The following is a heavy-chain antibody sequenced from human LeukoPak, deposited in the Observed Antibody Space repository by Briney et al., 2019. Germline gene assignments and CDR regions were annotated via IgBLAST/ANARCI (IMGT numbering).Heavy chain of an antibody. Sequence: PGGSLRLSCAASGFTFSNAWMSWVCQAPGKGLEWIGEINHSGSTNYNPSLKSRVTISVDTSKNQFSLKLSSVTAADTAVYYCARGGYDFWSGYYYGYWGQGTLVTVSS. CDR2: INHSGST. CDR3: ARGGYDFWSGYYYGY. CDR1: GFTFSNAW. D-gene: IGHD3-3*01. V-gene: IGHV4-34*01. J-gene: IGHJ4*02.